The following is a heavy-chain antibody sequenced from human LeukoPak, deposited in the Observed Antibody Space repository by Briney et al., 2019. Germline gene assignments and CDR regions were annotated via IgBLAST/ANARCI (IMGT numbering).Heavy chain of an antibody. CDR1: GGSFSGYY. CDR2: INHSGST. D-gene: IGHD3-3*01. J-gene: IGHJ6*02. V-gene: IGHV4-34*01. Sequence: SETLSLTCAVYGGSFSGYYWSWIRQPPGKGLEWIGEINHSGSTNYNPSLKSRVTISVDTSKNQFTLKLSSVTAADTAVYYCARGPLPRVNYYYYGMDVWGRGTTVTVSS. CDR3: ARGPLPRVNYYYYGMDV.